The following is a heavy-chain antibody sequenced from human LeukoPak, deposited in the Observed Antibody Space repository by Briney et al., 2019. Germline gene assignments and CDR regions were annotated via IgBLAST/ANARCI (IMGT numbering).Heavy chain of an antibody. Sequence: ASVKVSCKASGYTFTGYYMHWVRQAPGQGLEWMGWINPNSGGTNYAQKFQGRVTMTRDTSKNQFSLKLSSVTAADTAVYYCARVHCGGDCHLDYWGQGTLVTVSS. J-gene: IGHJ4*02. V-gene: IGHV1-2*02. D-gene: IGHD2-21*02. CDR2: INPNSGGT. CDR1: GYTFTGYY. CDR3: ARVHCGGDCHLDY.